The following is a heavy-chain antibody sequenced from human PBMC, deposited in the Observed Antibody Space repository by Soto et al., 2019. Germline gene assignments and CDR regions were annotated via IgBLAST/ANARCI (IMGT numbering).Heavy chain of an antibody. V-gene: IGHV4-61*08. J-gene: IGHJ5*02. CDR2: IYYTGSA. D-gene: IGHD6-13*01. Sequence: SETLSLTCSVSGDYLRIGGYYWTWIRQPPGKGLEWMGYIYYTGSAYYNPSLESRLTMSVDRSTNQFSLKLSSVTAADTAIYYCASCAGSNDNWCDPWGQGTLVTVSS. CDR1: GDYLRIGGYY. CDR3: ASCAGSNDNWCDP.